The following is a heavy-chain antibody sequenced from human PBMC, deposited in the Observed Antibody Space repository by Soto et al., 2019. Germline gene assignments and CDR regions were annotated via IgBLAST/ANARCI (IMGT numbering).Heavy chain of an antibody. V-gene: IGHV3-30*18. CDR3: AKDYNFWSGYPGPFDY. Sequence: GGSLRLSCAASGFTFSSYGMHWVRQAPGKGLEWVTVISSDGNNKYYADSVKGRFTISRDNSKNTLYLQMNSLRAEDTAVYYCAKDYNFWSGYPGPFDYWGQGTLVTVSS. J-gene: IGHJ4*02. CDR1: GFTFSSYG. D-gene: IGHD3-3*01. CDR2: ISSDGNNK.